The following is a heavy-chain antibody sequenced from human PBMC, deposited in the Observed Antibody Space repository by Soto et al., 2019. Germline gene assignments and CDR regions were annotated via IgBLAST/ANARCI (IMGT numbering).Heavy chain of an antibody. D-gene: IGHD5-18*01. CDR1: GGSISSYY. CDR2: IYYSGST. Sequence: PSETLSLTCTVSGGSISSYYWSWIRQPPGKGLEWIGYIYYSGSTNYNPSLKSRVTISVDTSKNQFSLKLSSVTAADTAVYYCARDKARDGYNFWGQGTLVIVSS. CDR3: ARDKARDGYNF. J-gene: IGHJ4*02. V-gene: IGHV4-59*01.